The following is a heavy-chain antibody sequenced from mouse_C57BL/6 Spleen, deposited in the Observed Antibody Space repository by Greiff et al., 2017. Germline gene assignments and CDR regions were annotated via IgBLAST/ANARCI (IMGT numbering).Heavy chain of an antibody. J-gene: IGHJ2*01. CDR3: TEGGSSSPFDY. D-gene: IGHD1-1*01. CDR2: IRLKSDNYAT. V-gene: IGHV6-3*01. Sequence: EVQLQESGGGLVQPGGSMKLSCVASGFTFSNYWMNWVRQSPEKGLEWVAQIRLKSDNYATHYAESVKGRFTISRDDSKSSVYLQMNNLRAEDTGIYYCTEGGSSSPFDYWGQGTTLTVSS. CDR1: GFTFSNYW.